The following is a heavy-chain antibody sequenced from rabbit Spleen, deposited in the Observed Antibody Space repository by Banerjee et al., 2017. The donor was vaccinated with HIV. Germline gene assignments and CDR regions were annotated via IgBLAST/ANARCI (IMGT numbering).Heavy chain of an antibody. V-gene: IGHV1S45*01. CDR1: GFTFSGYW. CDR3: TRAGYVGDGYDL. CDR2: IYTGFISSR. D-gene: IGHD6-1*01. Sequence: QEQLVESGGGLVKPGGTLTLTCTASGFTFSGYWVSWVRQAPGRGLEWVARIYTGFISSRYYASWVNGRFTISKTSSTSVTLQMTSLTAADTANYFCTRAGYVGDGYDLWGPGTLVTVS. J-gene: IGHJ4*01.